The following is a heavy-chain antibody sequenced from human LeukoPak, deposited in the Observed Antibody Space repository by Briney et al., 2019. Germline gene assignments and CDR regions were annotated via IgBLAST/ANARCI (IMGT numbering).Heavy chain of an antibody. Sequence: PGGSLRLSCAASGFTFSSYGMHWVRQAPGKGLEWVAVISYDGSNKYYADSVKGRFTISRDNSKNTLYLQMNSLRAEDTAVYYCAKDRRGYSYGPTPFVYWGQGTLVTVSS. CDR2: ISYDGSNK. V-gene: IGHV3-30*18. CDR3: AKDRRGYSYGPTPFVY. J-gene: IGHJ4*02. CDR1: GFTFSSYG. D-gene: IGHD5-18*01.